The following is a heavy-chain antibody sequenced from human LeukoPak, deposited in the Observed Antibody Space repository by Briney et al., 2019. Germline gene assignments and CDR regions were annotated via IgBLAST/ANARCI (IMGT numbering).Heavy chain of an antibody. Sequence: SETLSLTCTVSGGSISSYYWSWLRQPPGKGLEWIGYIYTSGSTNYNPSLKSRVTISADTSKNQFSLKLSSVTTADTAVYYCARHTPDYTSGWVNWFDPWGQGTLVTVSS. CDR2: IYTSGST. CDR1: GGSISSYY. CDR3: ARHTPDYTSGWVNWFDP. V-gene: IGHV4-4*09. J-gene: IGHJ5*02. D-gene: IGHD6-19*01.